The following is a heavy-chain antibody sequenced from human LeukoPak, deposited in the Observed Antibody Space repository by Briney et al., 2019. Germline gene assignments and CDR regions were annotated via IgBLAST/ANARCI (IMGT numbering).Heavy chain of an antibody. CDR2: IYSCGST. CDR1: GFTVSSNY. CDR3: ARDRRGCSSTSCYRKWFDYYYYGMDV. V-gene: IGHV3-53*01. J-gene: IGHJ6*02. Sequence: GGSLRLSCAASGFTVSSNYMSWVRQAPGKGLEWVSVIYSCGSTYYSDSVKGRFTISRDNSKNTLYLQMNSLRAEDTAVYYCARDRRGCSSTSCYRKWFDYYYYGMDVWGQGTTVTVSS. D-gene: IGHD2-2*02.